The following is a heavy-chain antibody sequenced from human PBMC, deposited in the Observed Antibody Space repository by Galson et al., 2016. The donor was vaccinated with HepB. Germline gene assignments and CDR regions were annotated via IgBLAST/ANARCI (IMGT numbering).Heavy chain of an antibody. CDR3: APGDRGWYAY. V-gene: IGHV3-30*03. Sequence: SLRLSCAASGLSFSSHAMHWVRQAPGKGLEWVALISFDGSEIYYADSVKGRFNISRDNGKNTMYLQLQSLRAEDTAMYYCAPGDRGWYAYWGRGTRVIVS. CDR1: GLSFSSHA. D-gene: IGHD6-19*01. CDR2: ISFDGSEI. J-gene: IGHJ4*02.